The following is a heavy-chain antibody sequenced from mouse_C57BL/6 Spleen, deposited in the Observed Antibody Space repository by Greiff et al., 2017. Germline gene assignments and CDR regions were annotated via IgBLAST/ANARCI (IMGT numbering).Heavy chain of an antibody. J-gene: IGHJ3*01. CDR3: ARSPGSSYRFAY. Sequence: QVHVKQSGAELVKPGASVKLSCKASGYTFTSYWMHWVKQRPGRGLEWIGRIDPNSGGTKYNEKFKSKATLTVDKPSSTAYMQLSSLTSEDSAVYYCARSPGSSYRFAYWGQGTLVTVSA. D-gene: IGHD1-1*01. CDR1: GYTFTSYW. V-gene: IGHV1-72*01. CDR2: IDPNSGGT.